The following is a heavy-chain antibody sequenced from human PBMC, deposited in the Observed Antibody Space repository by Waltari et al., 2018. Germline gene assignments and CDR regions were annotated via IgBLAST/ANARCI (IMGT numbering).Heavy chain of an antibody. CDR3: ARNPRYDSPD. Sequence: EVQLAESGGGLVQPGGSLRISCAASGFTVSNNYMSGVRQAPGKGLEWVSLSYSGGYTQYADSGKGRFTISGDNSKNTLYLQMNSLRVEDTAVYYCARNPRYDSPDWGQGTLVTVSS. CDR2: SYSGGYT. CDR1: GFTVSNNY. J-gene: IGHJ4*02. V-gene: IGHV3-66*02. D-gene: IGHD3-22*01.